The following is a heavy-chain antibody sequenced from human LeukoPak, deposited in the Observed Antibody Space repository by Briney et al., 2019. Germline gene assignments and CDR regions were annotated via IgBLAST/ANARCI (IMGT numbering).Heavy chain of an antibody. V-gene: IGHV3-53*01. CDR2: IYSGGTT. D-gene: IGHD3-10*01. J-gene: IGHJ1*01. CDR1: GFTVSSNF. Sequence: GGSQRLSCAASGFTVSSNFMSWVRQAPGKGLEWVSVIYSGGTTYYADSLKGRFTISRDSSKNTLYLQMNSLRADDTAVYYCARLIRGSGTYFNYEYFQHWGQGTLVTVSS. CDR3: ARLIRGSGTYFNYEYFQH.